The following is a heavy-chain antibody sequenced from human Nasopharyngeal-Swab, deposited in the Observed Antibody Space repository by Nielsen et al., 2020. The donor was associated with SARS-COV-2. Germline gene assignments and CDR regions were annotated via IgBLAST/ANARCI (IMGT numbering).Heavy chain of an antibody. J-gene: IGHJ4*02. Sequence: GSLRLSCAASGFTFSNYWMHWVRQAPGKGLVWVSRINLDGSTTSYADSVRGRFTISRDNAKNSLYLQMNSLRAEDTAIYFCARAVAGATDYWGQGTLVTVSS. V-gene: IGHV3-74*01. CDR1: GFTFSNYW. CDR2: INLDGSTT. D-gene: IGHD1-26*01. CDR3: ARAVAGATDY.